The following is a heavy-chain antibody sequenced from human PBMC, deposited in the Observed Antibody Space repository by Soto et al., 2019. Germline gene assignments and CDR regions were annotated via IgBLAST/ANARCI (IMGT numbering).Heavy chain of an antibody. CDR3: ARIYDSSGYLDL. Sequence: SVKVSCKASGGTFSSYSISWVRQAPGQGLEWMGGIIPIFGTANYAQKFQGRVTITADESTSTAYMELSSLRSEDTAVYYCARIYDSSGYLDLWGQGTLVTVSS. D-gene: IGHD3-22*01. J-gene: IGHJ4*02. CDR2: IIPIFGTA. V-gene: IGHV1-69*13. CDR1: GGTFSSYS.